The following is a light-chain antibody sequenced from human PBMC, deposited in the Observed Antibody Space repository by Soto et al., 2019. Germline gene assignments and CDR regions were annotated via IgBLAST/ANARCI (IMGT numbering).Light chain of an antibody. CDR1: QSLTTTY. J-gene: IGKJ5*01. CDR3: QQYGSSPYT. CDR2: GAS. Sequence: EIVLTQSPGTLSLSPGERATLSCRASQSLTTTYLAWYQHKPGQSPRLLIYGASSRATGIPERFSGSGSGTDFTLTIDSLEPKDCAIYYCQQYGSSPYTFGQGTRLEIK. V-gene: IGKV3-20*01.